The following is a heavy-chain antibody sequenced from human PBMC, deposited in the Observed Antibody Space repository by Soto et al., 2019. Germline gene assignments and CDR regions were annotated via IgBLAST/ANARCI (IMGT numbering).Heavy chain of an antibody. V-gene: IGHV1-18*01. D-gene: IGHD1-26*01. CDR2: ISAYNGNT. CDR1: VYTFTSYG. J-gene: IGHJ4*02. CDR3: ARGPKWWELPDFDY. Sequence: ASVKVSCKASVYTFTSYGISWVRQAPGQGLEWMGWISAYNGNTNYAQKLQGRVTMTTDTSTSTAYMELRSLRSDDTAVYYCARGPKWWELPDFDYWGQGTLVTVSS.